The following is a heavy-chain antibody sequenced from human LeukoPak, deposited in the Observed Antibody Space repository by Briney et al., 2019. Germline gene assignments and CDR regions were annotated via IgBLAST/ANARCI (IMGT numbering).Heavy chain of an antibody. Sequence: GGSLRLSCAASGFTFSSYSMNWVRQAPGKGLEWVSSISSSSSYIYYADSVKGRFTISRDNAKNSLYLQMNSLRAGDTAVYYCSTGYYYDSSGYYIDYWGQGTLVTVSS. CDR2: ISSSSSYI. CDR1: GFTFSSYS. CDR3: STGYYYDSSGYYIDY. J-gene: IGHJ4*02. V-gene: IGHV3-21*01. D-gene: IGHD3-22*01.